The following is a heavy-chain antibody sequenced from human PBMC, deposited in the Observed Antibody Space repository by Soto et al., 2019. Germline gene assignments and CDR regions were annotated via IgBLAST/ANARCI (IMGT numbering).Heavy chain of an antibody. J-gene: IGHJ4*02. V-gene: IGHV3-30*04. CDR1: GFTFSNYA. Sequence: QVQLVESGGGVVQPGRSLRLSCAASGFTFSNYAIHWVRQAPGKGLEWVALISYDGRKEYYADTVKGRFTLSRDNSKNTGYMQMNSLRAEDTAVYYCARDPMNSGERFDYWGRGTLITVSS. CDR3: ARDPMNSGERFDY. CDR2: ISYDGRKE. D-gene: IGHD1-1*01.